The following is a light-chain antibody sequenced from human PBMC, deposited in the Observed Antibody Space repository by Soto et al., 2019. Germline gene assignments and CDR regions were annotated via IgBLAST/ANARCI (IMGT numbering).Light chain of an antibody. J-gene: IGKJ1*01. CDR2: GAS. V-gene: IGKV3-20*01. CDR1: QSVSSSW. CDR3: QQYGSSPWT. Sequence: EIVSTQSPGTLSLSPGERATLSCRASQSVSSSWLAWYQQKPGQAPRLLIYGASSRATGIPDRVSGSGSGTDFTLTISRLEPEDFAVYYCQQYGSSPWTFGQGTKVDTK.